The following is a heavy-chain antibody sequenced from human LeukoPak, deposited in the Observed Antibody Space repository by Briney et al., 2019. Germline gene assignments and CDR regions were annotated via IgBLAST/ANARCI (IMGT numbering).Heavy chain of an antibody. D-gene: IGHD3-10*01. J-gene: IGHJ5*02. CDR2: IRNDGSNK. V-gene: IGHV3-30*02. Sequence: GGSLRLSCAASGFTFSSYGMHWVRQAPGRGLEWVSYIRNDGSNKCYADSVKGRFSISRDNSEKTLYLQMNSLRPEDTAVYYCAKRAGSAWSAGAWGQGTLVIVSS. CDR3: AKRAGSAWSAGA. CDR1: GFTFSSYG.